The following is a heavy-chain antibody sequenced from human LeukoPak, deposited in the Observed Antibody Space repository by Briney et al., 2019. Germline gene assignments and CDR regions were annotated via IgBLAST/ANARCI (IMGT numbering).Heavy chain of an antibody. CDR2: ISSSGSTI. D-gene: IGHD6-6*01. J-gene: IGHJ4*02. V-gene: IGHV3-11*01. CDR1: GFTFSDYY. CDR3: ARAFSMHSSSSPDY. Sequence: PGGSLRLSCAASGFTFSDYYMSWIRQAPGKGLEWVSYISSSGSTIYYVDSVKGRFTISRDNAKNSLYLQMNSLRAEDTAVYYCARAFSMHSSSSPDYWGQGTLVTVSS.